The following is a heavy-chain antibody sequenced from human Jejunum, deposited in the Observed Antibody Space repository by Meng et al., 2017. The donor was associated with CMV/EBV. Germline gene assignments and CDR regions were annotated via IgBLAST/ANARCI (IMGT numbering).Heavy chain of an antibody. D-gene: IGHD3-10*01. J-gene: IGHJ4*02. CDR3: AREIRPIDY. V-gene: IGHV3-11*01. CDR2: ISSSGSTI. CDR1: GFTFRDSY. Sequence: LSCAASGFTFRDSYMGWIRQAPGKGLEWVSYISSSGSTIYYADSVKGRFTISRDNAKNSLYLQMNSLRADDTAVYYCAREIRPIDYWGQGTLVTVSS.